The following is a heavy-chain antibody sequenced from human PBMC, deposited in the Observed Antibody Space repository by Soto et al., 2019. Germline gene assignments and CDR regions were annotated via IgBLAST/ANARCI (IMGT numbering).Heavy chain of an antibody. CDR1: GFTFSSYG. Sequence: QVQLVESGGGVVQPGRSLRLSCAASGFTFSSYGMHWVRQAPGKGLEWVAVIWYDGSNKYYADCVKGRFTISRDNSKNTLYLQMNSLRAEDTAVYYCARELQFKGGVIDYWGQGTLVTVSS. CDR3: ARELQFKGGVIDY. D-gene: IGHD2-15*01. CDR2: IWYDGSNK. J-gene: IGHJ4*02. V-gene: IGHV3-33*01.